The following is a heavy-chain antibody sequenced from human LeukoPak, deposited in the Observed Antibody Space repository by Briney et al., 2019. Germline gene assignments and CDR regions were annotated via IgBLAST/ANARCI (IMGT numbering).Heavy chain of an antibody. D-gene: IGHD6-19*01. J-gene: IGHJ4*02. CDR2: ISGGGATT. V-gene: IGHV3-23*01. CDR3: AKTPHYGYSSGWYPWYFDC. CDR1: GFTFSSYA. Sequence: SGGSLRLSCAPPGFTFSSYAMSWVRQAPGKGLEWASTISGGGATTYYADSVKGRSTISRDNSKNTLYLKMNSLSSEDTGVYYCAKTPHYGYSSGWYPWYFDCWGQGTLVTVSS.